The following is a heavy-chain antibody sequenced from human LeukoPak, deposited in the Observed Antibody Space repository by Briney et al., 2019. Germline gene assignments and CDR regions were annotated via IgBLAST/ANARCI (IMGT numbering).Heavy chain of an antibody. CDR1: GFTFSSYG. Sequence: GSLRLSCAAAGFTFSSYGMDWGRQAPGKGLEWVAVIWYDGSNKYYADSVKGRFTISRDNSKNTLYLQMNSLRAEDTAVYYCARSMNGDHFDYWGQGTLVTVSS. J-gene: IGHJ4*02. CDR2: IWYDGSNK. CDR3: ARSMNGDHFDY. V-gene: IGHV3-33*01. D-gene: IGHD4-17*01.